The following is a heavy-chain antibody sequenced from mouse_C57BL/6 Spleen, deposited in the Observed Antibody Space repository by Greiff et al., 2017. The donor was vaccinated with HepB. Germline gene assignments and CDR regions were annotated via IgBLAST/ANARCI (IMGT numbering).Heavy chain of an antibody. V-gene: IGHV1-64*01. J-gene: IGHJ4*01. CDR3: ARDYYSNYYAMDY. CDR2: IHPNSGST. Sequence: QVHVKQPGAELVKPGASVKLSCKASGYTFTSYWMHWVKQRPGQGLEWIGMIHPNSGSTNYNEKFKSKATLTVDKSSSTAYMQLSSLTSEDSAVYYCARDYYSNYYAMDYWGQGTSVTVSS. D-gene: IGHD2-5*01. CDR1: GYTFTSYW.